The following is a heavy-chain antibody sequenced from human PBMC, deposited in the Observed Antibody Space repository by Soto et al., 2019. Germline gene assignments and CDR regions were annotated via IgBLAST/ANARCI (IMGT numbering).Heavy chain of an antibody. V-gene: IGHV3-15*07. CDR3: TTSGGDSGWSF. D-gene: IGHD6-19*01. Sequence: EVQLVESGGGLVKPGGSLRLSCAASGLTFSNAEMTWVRQAPGKGLEWVGRIRGKGDGGATDYAAPVKYRFIILRDDSENMVYLQMNSLKTEDTAVYYCTTSGGDSGWSFWGQGTLVTVSS. CDR1: GLTFSNAE. CDR2: IRGKGDGGAT. J-gene: IGHJ4*02.